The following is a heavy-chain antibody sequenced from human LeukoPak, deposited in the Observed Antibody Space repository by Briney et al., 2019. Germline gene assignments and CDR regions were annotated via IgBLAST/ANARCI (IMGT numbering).Heavy chain of an antibody. CDR1: GGSVTSGGNY. D-gene: IGHD1-1*01. Sequence: PSETLSLTCTVSGGSVTSGGNYWTWIRQPPGKGLEWIGYISYSGSTNYNPSLKSRVTLSVDTSKNRFSLRLSSVTAADTAVYFCARDSRVGSYWYFDLWGRGTLVTVSS. V-gene: IGHV4-61*08. CDR2: ISYSGST. CDR3: ARDSRVGSYWYFDL. J-gene: IGHJ2*01.